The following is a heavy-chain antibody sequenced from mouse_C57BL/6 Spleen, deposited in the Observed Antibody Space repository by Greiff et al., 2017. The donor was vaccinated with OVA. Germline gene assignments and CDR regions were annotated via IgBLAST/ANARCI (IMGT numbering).Heavy chain of an antibody. J-gene: IGHJ2*01. V-gene: IGHV3-6*01. CDR3: ARGDITTVGDY. D-gene: IGHD1-1*01. CDR1: GYSITSGYY. Sequence: EVQLQESGPGLVKPSQSLSLTCSVTGYSITSGYYWNWIRQFPGNKLEWMGYISYDGSNNYNPSLKNRISITRDTSKNQFFLKLNSVTTEDTATYYCARGDITTVGDYWGQGTTLTVSS. CDR2: ISYDGSN.